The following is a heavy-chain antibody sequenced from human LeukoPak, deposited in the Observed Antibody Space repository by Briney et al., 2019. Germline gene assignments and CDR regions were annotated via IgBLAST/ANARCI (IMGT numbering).Heavy chain of an antibody. CDR1: GFTFNDYA. J-gene: IGHJ4*02. CDR3: AKAEKKFTAVTSIDF. D-gene: IGHD4-17*01. CDR2: IPWNNGRI. Sequence: PGRSLRLSCAASGFTFNDYAMHWVRQAPGKGLEWVSGIPWNNGRIGYADSVKGRFTISRDNAKNSLYLQMYSLRAEDTALYYCAKAEKKFTAVTSIDFWGQGTLVTVSS. V-gene: IGHV3-9*01.